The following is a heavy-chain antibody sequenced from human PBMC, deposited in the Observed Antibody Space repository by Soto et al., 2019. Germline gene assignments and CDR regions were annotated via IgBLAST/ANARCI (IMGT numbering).Heavy chain of an antibody. V-gene: IGHV3-30*04. CDR3: ARDRRSYCSGGSCYFDY. CDR2: ISYDGGNK. CDR1: GFTFSSYA. D-gene: IGHD2-15*01. J-gene: IGHJ4*02. Sequence: RGSLRLSCAASGFTFSSYAMHWVRQAPGKGLEWVAVISYDGGNKYYADSVKGRFTISRDNSKNTLYLQMNSLRAEDTAVYYCARDRRSYCSGGSCYFDYWGQGTLVTVSS.